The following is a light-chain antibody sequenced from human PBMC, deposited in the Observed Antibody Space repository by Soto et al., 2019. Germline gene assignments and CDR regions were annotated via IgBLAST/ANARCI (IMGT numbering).Light chain of an antibody. CDR2: GAS. J-gene: IGKJ1*01. Sequence: EIVMTQSPATLSVSPGERATLSCRASQSVSSNLAWYQQKPGQAPRLLIYGASTRATGIPARFSGSGSGTKFTLTISSLQSEDFAVYYCQQYNKWPWTFGQGTKVDIK. V-gene: IGKV3-15*01. CDR1: QSVSSN. CDR3: QQYNKWPWT.